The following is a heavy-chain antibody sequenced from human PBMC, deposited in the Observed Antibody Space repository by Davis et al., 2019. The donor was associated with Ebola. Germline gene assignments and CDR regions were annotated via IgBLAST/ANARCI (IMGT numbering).Heavy chain of an antibody. J-gene: IGHJ4*02. D-gene: IGHD2-2*01. CDR1: GFTFSSYS. Sequence: PGGSLRLSCAASGFTFSSYSMNWVRQAPGKGLEWVSAISGSGGSTYYADSVKGRFTISRDNAKNSLYLQMNSLRAEDTAVYYCARDFDQLLPDYWGQGTLVTVSS. CDR2: ISGSGGST. CDR3: ARDFDQLLPDY. V-gene: IGHV3-21*01.